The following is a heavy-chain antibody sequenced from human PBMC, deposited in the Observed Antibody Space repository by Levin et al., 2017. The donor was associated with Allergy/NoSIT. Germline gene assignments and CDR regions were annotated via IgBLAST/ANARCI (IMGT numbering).Heavy chain of an antibody. CDR1: GGSFSGYY. Sequence: SETLSLTCAVYGGSFSGYYWSWIRQPPGKGLEWIGEINHSGSTNYNPSLKSRVTISVDTSKNQFSLKLSSVTAADTAVYYCARGQRDYVWGSYRHWGQGTLVTVSS. D-gene: IGHD3-16*02. CDR2: INHSGST. J-gene: IGHJ4*02. CDR3: ARGQRDYVWGSYRH. V-gene: IGHV4-34*01.